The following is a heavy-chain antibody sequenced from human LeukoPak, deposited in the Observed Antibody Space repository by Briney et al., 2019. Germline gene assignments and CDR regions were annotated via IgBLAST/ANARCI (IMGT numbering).Heavy chain of an antibody. V-gene: IGHV1-69*13. D-gene: IGHD3-22*01. CDR2: IIPIFGTA. CDR3: ARDRLSYYDSSGYLHYFDY. CDR1: GGTFSSYA. J-gene: IGHJ4*02. Sequence: SVKVSCTASGGTFSSYAISWVRQAPGQGLEWMGGIIPIFGTANYAQKFQGRVTITADESTSTAYMELSSLRSEDTAVYYCARDRLSYYDSSGYLHYFDYWGQGTLVTVSS.